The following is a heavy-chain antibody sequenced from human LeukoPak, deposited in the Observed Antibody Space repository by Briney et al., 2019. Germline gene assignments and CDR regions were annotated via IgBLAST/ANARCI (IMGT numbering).Heavy chain of an antibody. D-gene: IGHD4-17*01. V-gene: IGHV3-48*03. Sequence: PGGSLRLSCAASGFTFSSYEMNWVRQAPGKGLEWVSYISSSGSTIYYADSVKGRFTISRDNAKNSLYLQMNSRRAEDTAVYYCARDSGSQDYGDFIPAPPDYWGQGTLVTVSS. CDR3: ARDSGSQDYGDFIPAPPDY. CDR2: ISSSGSTI. CDR1: GFTFSSYE. J-gene: IGHJ4*02.